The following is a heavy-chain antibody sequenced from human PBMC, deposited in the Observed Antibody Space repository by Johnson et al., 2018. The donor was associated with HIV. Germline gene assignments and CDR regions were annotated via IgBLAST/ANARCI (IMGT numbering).Heavy chain of an antibody. V-gene: IGHV3-53*01. CDR1: GFTVSSHY. CDR3: ARDLPYYYDSSNKNGAFDI. CDR2: VYSGGST. J-gene: IGHJ3*02. D-gene: IGHD3-22*01. Sequence: VQLVESGGGLIQPGGSLRLSCAASGFTVSSHYMNWVRQAPGKGLEWVSIVYSGGSTYYADSVKGRFTISRDNSKNTLYLQMNTLRAEDTAVYYCARDLPYYYDSSNKNGAFDIWGQGTVVTVSS.